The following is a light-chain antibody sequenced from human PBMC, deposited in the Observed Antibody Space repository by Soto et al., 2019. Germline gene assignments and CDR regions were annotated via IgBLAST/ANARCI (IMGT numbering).Light chain of an antibody. V-gene: IGKV1-17*03. J-gene: IGKJ1*01. CDR1: QGINDN. CDR2: GAF. Sequence: IQISQWRSAMSASVGDRVTITCRASQGINDNLAWFQQKPGQVPKRLIYGAFSLQRGVPSRFSGSGSGTEFTLTISSLQPEDFTTYYCLQHNTFPWTFGQGSKVDIK. CDR3: LQHNTFPWT.